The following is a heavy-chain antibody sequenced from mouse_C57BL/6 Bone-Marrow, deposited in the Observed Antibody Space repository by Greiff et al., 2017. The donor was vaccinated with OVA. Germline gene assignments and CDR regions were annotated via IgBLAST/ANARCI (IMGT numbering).Heavy chain of an antibody. Sequence: VQLQQSGAELARPGASVKLSCKASGYTFTSYGISWVKQRTGQGLEWIGEIYPRSGNTYYNEKFKGKATLTADKSSSTAYMELRSLTSEDSAVYFCARGGTTVVVDWYFDVWGTGTTVTVSS. CDR1: GYTFTSYG. J-gene: IGHJ1*03. D-gene: IGHD1-1*01. CDR2: IYPRSGNT. CDR3: ARGGTTVVVDWYFDV. V-gene: IGHV1-81*01.